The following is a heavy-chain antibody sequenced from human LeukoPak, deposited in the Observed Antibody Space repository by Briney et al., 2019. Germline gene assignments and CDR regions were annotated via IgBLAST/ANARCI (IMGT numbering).Heavy chain of an antibody. CDR3: ARLYDFWSGYWGYYGMDV. J-gene: IGHJ6*02. D-gene: IGHD3-3*01. CDR2: INAGNGNT. Sequence: ASVKVSFKASGYTFTSYAMHWVRQAPGQRLEWMGWINAGNGNTKYSQKFQGRVTITRDTSASTAYMELSSLRSEDTAVYYCARLYDFWSGYWGYYGMDVWGQGTTVTVSS. V-gene: IGHV1-3*01. CDR1: GYTFTSYA.